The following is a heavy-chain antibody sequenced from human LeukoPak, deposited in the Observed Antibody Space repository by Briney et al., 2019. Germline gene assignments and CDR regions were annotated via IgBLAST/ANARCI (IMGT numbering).Heavy chain of an antibody. CDR3: ARGYSIEPTLDYYYYYYMDV. CDR2: IIPIFGTA. J-gene: IGHJ6*03. CDR1: GGTFSSYA. V-gene: IGHV1-69*05. Sequence: SVKVSCKASGGTFSSYAISWVRQVPGQGLEWMGGIIPIFGTANYAQKFQGRVTITTDESTSTAYMELSSLRSEDTAVYYCARGYSIEPTLDYYYYYYMDVWGKGTTVTVSS. D-gene: IGHD6-13*01.